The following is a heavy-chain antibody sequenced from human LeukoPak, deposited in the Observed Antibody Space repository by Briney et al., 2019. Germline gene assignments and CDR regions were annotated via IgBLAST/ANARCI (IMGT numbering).Heavy chain of an antibody. J-gene: IGHJ4*02. V-gene: IGHV3-23*01. D-gene: IGHD4-23*01. CDR1: GFTVSSNY. CDR3: AKKQTVVSPGNYFDY. Sequence: GGSLRLSCAASGFTVSSNYMSWVRQAPGKGLEWVSAISGSGGSTYYADSVKGRFTISRDNAKNTLYLQMNSLRAEDTAIYYCAKKQTVVSPGNYFDYWGQGTLVTVSS. CDR2: ISGSGGST.